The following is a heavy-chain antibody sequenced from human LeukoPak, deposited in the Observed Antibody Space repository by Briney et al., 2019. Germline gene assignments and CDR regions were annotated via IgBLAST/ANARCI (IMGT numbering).Heavy chain of an antibody. CDR3: ARGPNHSSSWYGWFDP. D-gene: IGHD6-13*01. Sequence: SVKVSCKASGYTFTSYYMHWVRQAPGQGLEWMGGIIPIFGTANYAQKFQGRVTITTDESTSTAYMELSSLRSEDTAVYYCARGPNHSSSWYGWFDPWGQGTLVTVSS. CDR1: GYTFTSYY. CDR2: IIPIFGTA. V-gene: IGHV1-69*05. J-gene: IGHJ5*02.